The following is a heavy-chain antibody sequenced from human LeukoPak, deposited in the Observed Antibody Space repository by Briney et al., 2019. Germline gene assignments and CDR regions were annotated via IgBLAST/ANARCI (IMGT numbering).Heavy chain of an antibody. CDR1: RFTFSSFG. J-gene: IGHJ4*02. D-gene: IGHD2-8*02. CDR3: ARFPKIVLLPAWFDY. V-gene: IGHV3-23*01. Sequence: QPGGSLRLSCAASRFTFSSFGMHWVRQAPGKGLEWVSGISGGGGRTYHADSVKGRFTISRDNSKNTLSLQMSSLRAEDTAIYYCARFPKIVLLPAWFDYWGQGALVTVSS. CDR2: ISGGGGRT.